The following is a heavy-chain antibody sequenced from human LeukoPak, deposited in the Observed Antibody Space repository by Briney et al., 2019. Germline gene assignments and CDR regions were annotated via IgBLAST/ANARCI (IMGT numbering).Heavy chain of an antibody. V-gene: IGHV4-38-2*01. CDR3: ARAQSYYHSSGYYYASFFDH. J-gene: IGHJ4*02. CDR2: IYHSGST. D-gene: IGHD3-22*01. CDR1: GYSISSGYY. Sequence: PSETPSLTCAVSGYSISSGYYWGWIRQPPGKGLEWIGRIYHSGSTYYNPSLKSRVTISLDTSKNQFSLKLSSVTAADTAVYYCARAQSYYHSSGYYYASFFDHWGQGTLVTVSS.